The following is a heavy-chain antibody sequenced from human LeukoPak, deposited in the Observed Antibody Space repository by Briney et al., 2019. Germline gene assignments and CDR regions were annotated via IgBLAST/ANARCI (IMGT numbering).Heavy chain of an antibody. CDR2: INPHSGGT. J-gene: IGHJ4*02. D-gene: IGHD6-13*01. CDR3: AREGAAAGIEDFDY. Sequence: ASVKVSCKASGYTFTDYYMHWVRQAPGQGLEWMGWINPHSGGTIYAQKFQGRVTMTRDTSISTAYMELIRLKSDDTAVYYCAREGAAAGIEDFDYWGQGTLVTVSS. V-gene: IGHV1-2*02. CDR1: GYTFTDYY.